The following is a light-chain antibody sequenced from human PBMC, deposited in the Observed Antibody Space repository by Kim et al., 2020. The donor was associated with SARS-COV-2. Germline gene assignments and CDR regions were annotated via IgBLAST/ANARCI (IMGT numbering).Light chain of an antibody. J-gene: IGKJ4*01. CDR3: QRYGRSVT. CDR2: AAS. V-gene: IGKV3-20*01. Sequence: LSPGERATLSCRASQSVTRGYLAWYQQKPGQAPRLLIYAASSRATGIPDRFSGSGSGTDFTLTISRLEPEDFAMYFCQRYGRSVTFGGGTKVDIK. CDR1: QSVTRGY.